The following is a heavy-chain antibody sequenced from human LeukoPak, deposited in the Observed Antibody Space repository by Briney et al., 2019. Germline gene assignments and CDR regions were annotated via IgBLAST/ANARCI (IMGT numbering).Heavy chain of an antibody. J-gene: IGHJ4*02. V-gene: IGHV3-30*03. D-gene: IGHD4-11*01. CDR3: SAAIYSDSRN. CDR1: GFTFSRYG. CDR2: ISYDGSKK. Sequence: GGSLRLSCAASGFTFSRYGMHWVRQAPGKGLEWVAVISYDGSKKYYADSVKGRFTVSRDNSKNTLYLQMNSLKTEDTAVYYCSAAIYSDSRNWGQGTLVTVSS.